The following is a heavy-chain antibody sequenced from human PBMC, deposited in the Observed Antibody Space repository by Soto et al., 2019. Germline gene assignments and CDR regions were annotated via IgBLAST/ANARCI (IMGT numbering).Heavy chain of an antibody. V-gene: IGHV4-31*03. CDR1: GGSISSGGYY. CDR2: IYYSGST. D-gene: IGHD3-10*01. Sequence: SETLTLTCTVSGGSISSGGYYWSWIRQHPGKGLEWIGYIYYSGSTYYNPSLKSRVTISVDTSKNQFSLKLSSVTAADTAVYYCARDRTLGSGSYPYYMDARGKGTTVTV. J-gene: IGHJ6*03. CDR3: ARDRTLGSGSYPYYMDA.